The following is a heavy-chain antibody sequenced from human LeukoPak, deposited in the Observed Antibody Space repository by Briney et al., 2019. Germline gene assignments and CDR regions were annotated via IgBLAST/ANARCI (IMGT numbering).Heavy chain of an antibody. D-gene: IGHD3-22*01. Sequence: PSETLSLTCAVYGGSFSGYYWSWIRQPPGKGLEWIGYIYYSGSTNYNPSLKSRVTISVDTSKNQFSLKLSSVTAADTAVHYCARVKSGYYDSSGKFDPWGQGTLVTVSS. CDR1: GGSFSGYY. J-gene: IGHJ5*02. CDR2: IYYSGST. CDR3: ARVKSGYYDSSGKFDP. V-gene: IGHV4-59*01.